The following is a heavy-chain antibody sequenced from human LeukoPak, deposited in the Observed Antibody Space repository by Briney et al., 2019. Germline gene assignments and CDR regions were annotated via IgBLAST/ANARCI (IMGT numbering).Heavy chain of an antibody. CDR2: INPKSGGA. V-gene: IGHV1-2*02. CDR1: GYIFTGYY. J-gene: IGHJ3*02. D-gene: IGHD1-26*01. CDR3: ARGGRWELPRPYAFDI. Sequence: ASVKVSCKASGYIFTGYYMHWVRQAPGQGLEWMGWINPKSGGADYAQKFQGRVTMTRDTSISTVYMALNRLRSDDTAVYYCARGGRWELPRPYAFDIWGQGTKVTVSS.